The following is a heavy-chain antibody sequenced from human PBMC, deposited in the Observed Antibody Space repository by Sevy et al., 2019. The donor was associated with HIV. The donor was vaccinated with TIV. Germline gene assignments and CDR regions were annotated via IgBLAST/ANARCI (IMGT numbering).Heavy chain of an antibody. Sequence: SETLSLTCAVSGGSISSTNWWSWVRQPPGKGLEWIGEIFHSGTTNYNPSLETRVTISVDKSENQFFLNLTSVTDADTAVYYCARLRSDSNAYVLDYWGQGALVTVSS. D-gene: IGHD3-22*01. CDR1: GGSISSTNW. CDR2: IFHSGTT. V-gene: IGHV4-4*02. J-gene: IGHJ4*02. CDR3: ARLRSDSNAYVLDY.